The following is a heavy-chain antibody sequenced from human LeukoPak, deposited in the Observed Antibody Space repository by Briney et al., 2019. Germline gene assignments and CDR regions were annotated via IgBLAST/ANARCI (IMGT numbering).Heavy chain of an antibody. V-gene: IGHV5-10-1*01. J-gene: IGHJ4*02. CDR2: IDPSDSYT. CDR3: ARKLSPLDY. Sequence: GESLRISCKGSGYTSTSYWISWVRQMPGKGLEWMGRIDPSDSYTTDSPSFQVHVTISVDKSINTAYLQWSSLKASDTAIYYCARKLSPLDYWGQGTVVTVSS. CDR1: GYTSTSYW. D-gene: IGHD5-18*01.